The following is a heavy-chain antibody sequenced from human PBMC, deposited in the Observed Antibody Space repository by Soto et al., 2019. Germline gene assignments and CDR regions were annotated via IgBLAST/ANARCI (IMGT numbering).Heavy chain of an antibody. Sequence: GGSLRLSCAASGFTFSSYAMSWVRQAPGKGLEWVSGISGSGGSTYYSDSVKGRFTISRDNSKNTLYLQMNSLRAEDTAVYYCEKDRNSYGYDFDYWGQGTLVTVSS. J-gene: IGHJ4*02. D-gene: IGHD5-18*01. CDR2: ISGSGGST. CDR1: GFTFSSYA. V-gene: IGHV3-23*01. CDR3: EKDRNSYGYDFDY.